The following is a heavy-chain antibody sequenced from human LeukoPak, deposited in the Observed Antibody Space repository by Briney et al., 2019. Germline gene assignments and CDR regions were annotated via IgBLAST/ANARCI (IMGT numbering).Heavy chain of an antibody. D-gene: IGHD5-12*01. CDR3: AKSVAPGRRWDVVATITPDY. Sequence: GGSLRLSCAASRFTFSSYGVHWVRQAPGKGLEWVALISYDGSNKYYADSVNGRFTISRDNSKRTLYLQMNNLRPEDTAVYYCAKSVAPGRRWDVVATITPDYWGQGTPVTVSS. J-gene: IGHJ4*02. CDR2: ISYDGSNK. CDR1: RFTFSSYG. V-gene: IGHV3-30*18.